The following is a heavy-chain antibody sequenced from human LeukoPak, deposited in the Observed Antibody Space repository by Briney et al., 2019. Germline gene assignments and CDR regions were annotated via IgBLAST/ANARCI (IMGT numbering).Heavy chain of an antibody. D-gene: IGHD3-3*01. CDR2: IYYSGST. CDR3: ARVITIGVDAFDI. V-gene: IGHV4-31*03. Sequence: SETLSLTCTVSGASISSGGYYRSWLRQHPGKGLEWIGYIYYSGSTYYNPSLKSRVTISVDTSKNQFSLKLSSVTAADTAVYYCARVITIGVDAFDIWGQGTMVTVSS. J-gene: IGHJ3*02. CDR1: GASISSGGYY.